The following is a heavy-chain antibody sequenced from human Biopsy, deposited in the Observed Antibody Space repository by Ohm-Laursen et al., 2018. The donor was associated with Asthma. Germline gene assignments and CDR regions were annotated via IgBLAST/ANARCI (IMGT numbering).Heavy chain of an antibody. CDR3: ARATSTWSQSGPHYFDH. CDR1: GVSISSYY. Sequence: SETLSLTCTVSGVSISSYYWSWIRQPPGKGLEWIGYVYSTGSTRYNPSLKSRVTISVDTSINQVSLRLSSVTAADTAMYYCARATSTWSQSGPHYFDHWGQGALVTVSS. CDR2: VYSTGST. J-gene: IGHJ4*02. V-gene: IGHV4-59*12. D-gene: IGHD6-13*01.